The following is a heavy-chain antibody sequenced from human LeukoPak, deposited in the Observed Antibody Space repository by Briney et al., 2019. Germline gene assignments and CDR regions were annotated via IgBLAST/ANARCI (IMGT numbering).Heavy chain of an antibody. CDR3: ATPSGSYVDTAMVYFDY. Sequence: ASVKVSCKASGGTFSSYAISWVRQAPGQGLEWMGGIIPIFGTANYAQKFQGRVTMTEDTSTDTAYMELSSLRSEDTAVYYCATPSGSYVDTAMVYFDYWGQGTLVTVSS. CDR1: GGTFSSYA. V-gene: IGHV1-69*06. J-gene: IGHJ4*02. CDR2: IIPIFGTA. D-gene: IGHD5-18*01.